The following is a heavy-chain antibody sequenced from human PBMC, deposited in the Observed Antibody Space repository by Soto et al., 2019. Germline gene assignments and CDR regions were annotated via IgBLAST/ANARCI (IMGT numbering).Heavy chain of an antibody. CDR3: ARLGGDIVVVVAALKPYYYYYGMDV. J-gene: IGHJ6*02. V-gene: IGHV1-18*04. D-gene: IGHD2-15*01. Sequence: ASVKVSCKASGYTFTSYGISWVRQAPGQGLEWMVWISAYNGNTNYAQKLQGRVTMTTDTSTSTAYVELRSLRSDDTAVYYCARLGGDIVVVVAALKPYYYYYGMDVWGQGTTVTVSS. CDR2: ISAYNGNT. CDR1: GYTFTSYG.